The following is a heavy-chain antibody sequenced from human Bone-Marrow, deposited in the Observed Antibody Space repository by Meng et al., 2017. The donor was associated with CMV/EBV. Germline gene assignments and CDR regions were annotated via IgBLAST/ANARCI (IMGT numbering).Heavy chain of an antibody. Sequence: SETLSLTCTVSGGSISSSSYYWGWIRQPPGKGLEWIGSIYYSGSTYYNPSLKSRVTISVDTSKNQFSLKLSSVTAADTAVYYCARDRLTQDYDSSGYYRDAFDIWGQGTMVTFSS. J-gene: IGHJ3*02. D-gene: IGHD3-22*01. V-gene: IGHV4-39*07. CDR3: ARDRLTQDYDSSGYYRDAFDI. CDR1: GGSISSSSYY. CDR2: IYYSGST.